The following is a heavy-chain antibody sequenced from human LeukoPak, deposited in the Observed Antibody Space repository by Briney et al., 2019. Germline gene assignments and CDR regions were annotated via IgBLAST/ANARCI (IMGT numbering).Heavy chain of an antibody. D-gene: IGHD6-13*01. CDR1: GYTFTSYA. Sequence: ASVKFSCKASGYTFTSYAMHWVRQAPGQRLEWMGWINAGNGNTKYSQKFQGRVTITGDTSASTAYMELSSLRSEDTAVYYCARDPRRTSFRSSYSSSLGYFDYWGQGTLVTVSS. CDR3: ARDPRRTSFRSSYSSSLGYFDY. CDR2: INAGNGNT. J-gene: IGHJ4*02. V-gene: IGHV1-3*01.